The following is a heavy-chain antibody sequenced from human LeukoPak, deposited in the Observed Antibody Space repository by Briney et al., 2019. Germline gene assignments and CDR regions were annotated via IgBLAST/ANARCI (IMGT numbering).Heavy chain of an antibody. J-gene: IGHJ4*02. D-gene: IGHD4-23*01. V-gene: IGHV3-73*01. CDR2: IRSKANSYAT. CDR1: GFTVSSKY. Sequence: PGGSLRLSCAASGFTVSSKYMNWVRQAPGKGLEWVGRIRSKANSYATAYAASVKGRFTISRDDSKNTAYLQMNSLKTEDTAVYYCTRSDGGFDYWGQGTLVTVSS. CDR3: TRSDGGFDY.